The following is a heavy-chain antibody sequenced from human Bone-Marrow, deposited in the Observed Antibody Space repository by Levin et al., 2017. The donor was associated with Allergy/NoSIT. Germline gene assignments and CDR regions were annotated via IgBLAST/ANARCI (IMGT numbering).Heavy chain of an antibody. Sequence: PSETLSLTCTVSGGSISNNSYYWAWIRQSPGKGLEWIGSVYYGGSTSDNPSLRSRLNISIDTSKNHFSLELSSVTAADTAVYFCASFYEYIWGSLTGYFDHWSQGTLVTVSS. J-gene: IGHJ4*02. CDR1: GGSISNNSYY. V-gene: IGHV4-39*02. D-gene: IGHD3-16*01. CDR3: ASFYEYIWGSLTGYFDH. CDR2: VYYGGST.